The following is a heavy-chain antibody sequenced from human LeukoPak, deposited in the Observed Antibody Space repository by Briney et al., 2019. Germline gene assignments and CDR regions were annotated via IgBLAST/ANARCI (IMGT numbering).Heavy chain of an antibody. D-gene: IGHD3-16*01. CDR3: ARYRSGGVVEEGYYFDY. Sequence: SETLSLTCTVSGGSISSYYWSWIRQPPGKGLEWIGYIYYSGSTNYNPSLKSRVTISVDTSKNQFSLKLSSVTAADTAVYYCARYRSGGVVEEGYYFDYWGQGTLVTVSS. CDR1: GGSISSYY. CDR2: IYYSGST. J-gene: IGHJ4*02. V-gene: IGHV4-59*01.